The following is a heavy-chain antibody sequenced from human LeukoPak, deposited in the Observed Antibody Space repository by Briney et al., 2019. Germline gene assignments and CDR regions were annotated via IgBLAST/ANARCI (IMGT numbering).Heavy chain of an antibody. CDR1: GGSISSGAYY. CDR3: ARESDYRPAGGFDY. D-gene: IGHD4-11*01. J-gene: IGHJ4*02. V-gene: IGHV4-39*07. Sequence: SETLSLTCTVSGGSISSGAYYWSWIRQHPGKGLEWIGKINHSGSTNYNPSLKSRVTISVDTSKNQFSLKLSSVTAADTAVYYCARESDYRPAGGFDYWGQGTLVTVSS. CDR2: INHSGST.